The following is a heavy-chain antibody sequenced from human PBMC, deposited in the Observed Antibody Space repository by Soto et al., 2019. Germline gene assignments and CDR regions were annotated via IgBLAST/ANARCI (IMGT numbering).Heavy chain of an antibody. CDR3: ARGLRTGYRGYDMYDY. D-gene: IGHD5-12*01. CDR2: IYYSGST. J-gene: IGHJ4*02. Sequence: QVQLQESGPGLVKPSQTLSLTCTVSGGSISSGGYYWSWIRQHPGKGLEWIGYIYYSGSTYYNPSNKSRVTISVDTSKNQCSLKLSSVTAADTAVYYCARGLRTGYRGYDMYDYWGQGTLVTVSS. V-gene: IGHV4-31*03. CDR1: GGSISSGGYY.